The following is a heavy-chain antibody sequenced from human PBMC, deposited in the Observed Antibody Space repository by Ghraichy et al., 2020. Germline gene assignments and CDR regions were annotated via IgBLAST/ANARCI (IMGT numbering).Heavy chain of an antibody. D-gene: IGHD5-24*01. V-gene: IGHV4-39*01. J-gene: IGHJ4*02. CDR3: ARRNGHGRTFDH. CDR2: ISYSGST. CDR1: GGSISSDTYN. Sequence: SETLSLTCTVSGGSISSDTYNWGWFRQPPGKGLEWIGTISYSGSTYYSPSLQRRVTMSVDTSRNQFSLKLRSVTAADTAVFYCARRNGHGRTFDHWGRGTLVTVSS.